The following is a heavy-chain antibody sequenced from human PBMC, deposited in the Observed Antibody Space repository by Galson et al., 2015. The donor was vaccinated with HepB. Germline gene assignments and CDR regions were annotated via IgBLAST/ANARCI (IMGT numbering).Heavy chain of an antibody. J-gene: IGHJ3*02. CDR2: ISAGNGNT. D-gene: IGHD3-22*01. V-gene: IGHV1-3*01. CDR3: ARDRGIVVDDAFDI. Sequence: SVKVSCKASGYTFTSYAMHWVRQAPGRRLEWMGWISAGNGNTKYSQKFQGRVTITRDTSASTAYMELSSLRSEDTAVYYCARDRGIVVDDAFDIWGQGTMVTVSS. CDR1: GYTFTSYA.